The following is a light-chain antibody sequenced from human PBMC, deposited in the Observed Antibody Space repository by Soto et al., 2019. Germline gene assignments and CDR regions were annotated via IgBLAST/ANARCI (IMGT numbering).Light chain of an antibody. CDR3: QQYNNWLWT. J-gene: IGKJ1*01. Sequence: EIVMTQSPATRSVSPGERATLSCRASQSVNSNLAWYQQKPGQAPRLLIYGASTRATGIPARFSGSGSGTEFTLTISSLQSEDFAVYYCQQYNNWLWTFGQGTKVEIK. CDR1: QSVNSN. CDR2: GAS. V-gene: IGKV3-15*01.